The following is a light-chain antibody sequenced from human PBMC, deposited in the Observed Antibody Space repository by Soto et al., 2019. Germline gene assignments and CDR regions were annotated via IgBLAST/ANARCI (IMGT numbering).Light chain of an antibody. J-gene: IGLJ1*01. CDR2: EVI. Sequence: QSVLAQPASVSGSPGQSITISCTGTSSDVGAYNYVSWYQQHPDKVPKLIISEVIKRPSGTSDRFSGSKSGNTASLTISGLQAEDEADYYCSSYGGSGTPYVFGTGTKLTVL. V-gene: IGLV2-14*03. CDR3: SSYGGSGTPYV. CDR1: SSDVGAYNY.